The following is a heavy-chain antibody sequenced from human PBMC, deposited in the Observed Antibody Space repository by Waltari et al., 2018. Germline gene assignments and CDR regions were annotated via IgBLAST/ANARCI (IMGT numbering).Heavy chain of an antibody. CDR3: ARGGAAAGSTPDY. J-gene: IGHJ4*02. CDR1: GGSFSGYY. V-gene: IGHV4-34*01. CDR2: SNHRRSS. D-gene: IGHD6-13*01. Sequence: QVQLQQWGAGLLKPSETLSLTCAVYGGSFSGYYCSWIRQPPGKGLEWIGESNHRRSSNYNPSLKSRVTISVDTAKNQFSLKLSSVTAADTAGYYCARGGAAAGSTPDYWGQGTLVTVSS.